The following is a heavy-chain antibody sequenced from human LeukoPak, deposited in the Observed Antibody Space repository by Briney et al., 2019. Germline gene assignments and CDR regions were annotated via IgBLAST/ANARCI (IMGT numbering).Heavy chain of an antibody. CDR2: IYGGGST. V-gene: IGHV3-53*01. D-gene: IGHD3-22*01. J-gene: IGHJ4*02. Sequence: GGSLRLSCAASGFTVSSYYMSWVRQAPGKGLEWVSIIYGGGSTSYADSVKGRFTISRDNAKNSLYLQMNSLRAEDTAVYYCARDLYDSGGYSSPIDYWGQGTLVTVSS. CDR3: ARDLYDSGGYSSPIDY. CDR1: GFTVSSYY.